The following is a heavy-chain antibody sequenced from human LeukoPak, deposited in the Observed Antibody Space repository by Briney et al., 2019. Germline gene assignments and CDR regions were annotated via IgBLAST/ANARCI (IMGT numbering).Heavy chain of an antibody. Sequence: GGSLRLSCATSGFNFGSYAMSWVRQAPGKGLEWVSSITDSGLSTYYADSVKGRFTILRDNSRHTLSLQMNSLRVDDTAVYYCAKDPATGGLGNLLFESWGQGTRVTVSS. CDR3: AKDPATGGLGNLLFES. CDR1: GFNFGSYA. D-gene: IGHD3-10*01. CDR2: ITDSGLST. V-gene: IGHV3-23*01. J-gene: IGHJ4*02.